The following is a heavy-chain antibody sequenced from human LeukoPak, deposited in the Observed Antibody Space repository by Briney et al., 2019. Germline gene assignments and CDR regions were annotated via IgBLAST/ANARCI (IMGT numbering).Heavy chain of an antibody. D-gene: IGHD2-2*01. CDR2: IHHSGST. CDR3: ARSPATSWSNFDY. Sequence: PSETLSLTCAVYVDSFSDHYWTWIRQPPGKGLEWIGEIHHSGSTNYRLSLKSRVSISVDRSKNQFPLKLTSVTAADTAVYYCARSPATSWSNFDYWGQGTLVTVSS. CDR1: VDSFSDHY. J-gene: IGHJ4*02. V-gene: IGHV4-34*01.